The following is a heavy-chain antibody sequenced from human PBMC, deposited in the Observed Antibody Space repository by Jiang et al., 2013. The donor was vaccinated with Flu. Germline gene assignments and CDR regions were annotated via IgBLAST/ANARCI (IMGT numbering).Heavy chain of an antibody. V-gene: IGHV1-69*01. CDR3: ARGVGGYSYGFINY. CDR2: VIPXFGTA. J-gene: IGHJ4*02. D-gene: IGHD5-18*01. Sequence: LEWMEGVIPXFGTADNAQKFQGRLTITSDESTSTAYMELSSLRSEDTAVYYCARGVGGYSYGFINYWGQGTLVTVSS.